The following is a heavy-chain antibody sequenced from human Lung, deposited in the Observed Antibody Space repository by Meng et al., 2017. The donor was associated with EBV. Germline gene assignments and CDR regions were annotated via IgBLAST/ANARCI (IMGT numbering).Heavy chain of an antibody. V-gene: IGHV4-4*02. CDR1: SGPIIRFNW. J-gene: IGHJ5*02. D-gene: IGHD6-13*01. CDR2: IYHSGST. Sequence: VPARGKPSETLSPTGAVSSGPIIRFNWWTWFRQPPGKGLEWIGEIYHSGSTNHNPSLKSRVTISVDKSKNRFSLKLISVTAADTAVYYCARVAAAGNEWFDPWGQGTLVTVSS. CDR3: ARVAAAGNEWFDP.